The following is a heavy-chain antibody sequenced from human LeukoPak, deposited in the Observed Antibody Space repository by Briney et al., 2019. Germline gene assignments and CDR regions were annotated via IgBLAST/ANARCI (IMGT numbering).Heavy chain of an antibody. V-gene: IGHV3-21*01. CDR2: ITTSSSYI. D-gene: IGHD3-10*01. J-gene: IGHJ6*02. CDR3: AREVEIGDYYYGMDV. CDR1: GFTFSSYS. Sequence: PGGSLRLSCAASGFTFSSYSMDWVRQAPGKGLGWVSSITTSSSYIYYADSVKGRFTISRDNAKNSLYLQMNSLRADDTAVYYCAREVEIGDYYYGMDVWGQGTTVTVSS.